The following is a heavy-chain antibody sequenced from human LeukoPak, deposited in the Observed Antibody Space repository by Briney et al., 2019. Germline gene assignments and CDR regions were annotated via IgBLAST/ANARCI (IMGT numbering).Heavy chain of an antibody. CDR3: ARDPTGDY. CDR1: GFTFRTYW. V-gene: IGHV3-7*01. CDR2: INQDGGEK. Sequence: GGSLRLSCAASGFTFRTYWMSWVRQAPGKGLEWVANINQDGGEKSYVDSVKGRFTISRDNAKNSLYLEMNSLRAEDTAVYYCARDPTGDYWGQGTLVTISP. J-gene: IGHJ4*02.